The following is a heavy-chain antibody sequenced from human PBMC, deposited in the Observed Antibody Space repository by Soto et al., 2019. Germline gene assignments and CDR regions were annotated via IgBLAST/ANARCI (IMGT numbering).Heavy chain of an antibody. V-gene: IGHV4-39*01. Sequence: QLQLQESGPGLVKPSETLSLTCTVSGGSISSSSYYWGWIRQPPGKGLEWIGSIYYSGSTYYNPSIKSRVTISVDTSKNQFSLKLSSVTAADTAVYYCARHKYYDFWSGPLNWFDPWGQGTLVTVSS. D-gene: IGHD3-3*01. CDR3: ARHKYYDFWSGPLNWFDP. J-gene: IGHJ5*02. CDR2: IYYSGST. CDR1: GGSISSSSYY.